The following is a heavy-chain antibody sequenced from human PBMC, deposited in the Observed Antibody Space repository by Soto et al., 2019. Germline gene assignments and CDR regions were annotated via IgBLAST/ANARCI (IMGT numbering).Heavy chain of an antibody. Sequence: GGSLRLSCAASGFTFSSYGMHWVRQAPGKGLEWVAVISYDGSNKYYADSVKGRFTISRDNSKNTLYLQMNSLRAEDTAVYYCAKDQELAVAGTDYWGQGTLVTVSS. CDR3: AKDQELAVAGTDY. CDR2: ISYDGSNK. V-gene: IGHV3-30*18. D-gene: IGHD6-19*01. CDR1: GFTFSSYG. J-gene: IGHJ4*02.